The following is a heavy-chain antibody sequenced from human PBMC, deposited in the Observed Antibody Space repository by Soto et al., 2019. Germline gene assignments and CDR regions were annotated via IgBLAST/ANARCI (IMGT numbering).Heavy chain of an antibody. D-gene: IGHD5-12*01. Sequence: QVQVVESGGGVVQPGRSLRLSCVASGFTFSSYGMNWVRQAPGKGLEWVAVISYDGSNKYYADSVKGRFTISRDNSKNTLYLQMNSLRAEDTAVYYCAKGVNRGYAIWDPGYRGQGTLVTVSS. CDR3: AKGVNRGYAIWDPGY. V-gene: IGHV3-30*18. CDR1: GFTFSSYG. CDR2: ISYDGSNK. J-gene: IGHJ4*02.